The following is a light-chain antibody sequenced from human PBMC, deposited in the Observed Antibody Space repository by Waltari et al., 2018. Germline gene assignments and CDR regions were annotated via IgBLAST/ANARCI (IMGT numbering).Light chain of an antibody. CDR3: NSRDSSANLWV. CDR2: DQN. J-gene: IGLJ3*02. CDR1: TLRSFR. Sequence: SSELAQDPAMSVALGQTVRITCQGDTLRSFRATWYQQKPGQAPVLVLYDQNNRPSGIPDRFSGSSSGNTASLTITGAQAEDEADYYCNSRDSSANLWVFGGGTKLTVL. V-gene: IGLV3-19*01.